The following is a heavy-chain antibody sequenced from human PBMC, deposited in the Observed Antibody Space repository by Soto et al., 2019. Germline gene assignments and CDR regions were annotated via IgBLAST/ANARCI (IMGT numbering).Heavy chain of an antibody. CDR3: ARCHGRFAH. CDR1: GGSFTGYY. Sequence: QLQLHQSGAGLLKPSETLSLTCDVSGGSFTGYYWAWIRQPPGKGLEWIGEINHSGFTNYNPSLTGRVTIALDTSRSQFSLKLDSLTAADTASYFCARCHGRFAHWGQGTLVTVSS. CDR2: INHSGFT. V-gene: IGHV4-34*01. J-gene: IGHJ4*02.